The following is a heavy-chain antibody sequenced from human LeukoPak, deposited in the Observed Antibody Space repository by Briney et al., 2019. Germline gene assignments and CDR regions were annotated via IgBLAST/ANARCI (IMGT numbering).Heavy chain of an antibody. CDR1: GYTFSTYW. J-gene: IGHJ4*02. CDR2: IYPANSDI. D-gene: IGHD3-3*01. Sequence: GEPLKISCKGSGYTFSTYWIAWVRQIPGKGLEWMALIYPANSDIRYSPSFQGRGTISVDKSIRTAYLQWSSLRASDTAMYYCARHPRITIFGVGPPYYFDYWGQGALVTVSS. CDR3: ARHPRITIFGVGPPYYFDY. V-gene: IGHV5-51*01.